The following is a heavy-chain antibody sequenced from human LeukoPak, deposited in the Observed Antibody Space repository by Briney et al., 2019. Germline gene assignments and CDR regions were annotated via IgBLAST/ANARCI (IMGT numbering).Heavy chain of an antibody. J-gene: IGHJ5*02. CDR2: ISYDGSNK. V-gene: IGHV3-30-3*01. CDR1: GFTFSSYA. D-gene: IGHD2-21*01. Sequence: PGRSLRLSCAASGFTFSSYAMHWVRQAPGKGLEWVAVISYDGSNKYYADSVKGRFTISRDNSKNTLYLQMNSLRAEDTAVYYCAKSLLWRFDPWGQGTLVTVSS. CDR3: AKSLLWRFDP.